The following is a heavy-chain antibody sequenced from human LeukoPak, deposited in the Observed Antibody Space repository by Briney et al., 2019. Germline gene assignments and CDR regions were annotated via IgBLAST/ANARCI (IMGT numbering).Heavy chain of an antibody. CDR1: GFTFSSYS. V-gene: IGHV3-21*01. Sequence: PGGSLRLSCAASGFTFSSYSMNWVRQAPGKGLEWVSSISSSSSYIYYADSVKGRFTISRDNAKNSLYLQMNSLRAEDTAVYYCASSAYDILTGYNWGQGTLVTVSS. J-gene: IGHJ4*02. D-gene: IGHD3-9*01. CDR2: ISSSSSYI. CDR3: ASSAYDILTGYN.